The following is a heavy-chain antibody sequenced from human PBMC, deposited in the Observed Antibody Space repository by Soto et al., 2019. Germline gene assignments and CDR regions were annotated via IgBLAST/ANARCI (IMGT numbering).Heavy chain of an antibody. Sequence: QVQLVQSGAEVKKPGSSVKVSCKASGGTFSSYAINWVRQAPGQGLEWMGGFSPIFGTPKYAQKFQGRVTITAAGSTSTAYMELRSLKSEDTAVYYCARGIVVVTDNRLGSFDIWGQGTMVTVSS. CDR2: FSPIFGTP. CDR1: GGTFSSYA. CDR3: ARGIVVVTDNRLGSFDI. J-gene: IGHJ3*02. V-gene: IGHV1-69*01. D-gene: IGHD3-22*01.